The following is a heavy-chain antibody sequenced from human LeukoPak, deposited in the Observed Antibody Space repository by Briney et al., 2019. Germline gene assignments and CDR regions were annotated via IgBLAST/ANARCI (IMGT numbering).Heavy chain of an antibody. CDR3: ATVGRLHYVLED. CDR1: GYTFTSYD. D-gene: IGHD3-3*01. Sequence: ASVKVSCKASGYTFTSYDINWVRQAPGQGLEWMGWVVGHNGHTKYAQRFQGRVIMTTDTSTSTAYMELRSLKSDDTAIYYCATVGRLHYVLEDWGQGTLVTVSS. CDR2: VVGHNGHT. V-gene: IGHV1-18*01. J-gene: IGHJ4*02.